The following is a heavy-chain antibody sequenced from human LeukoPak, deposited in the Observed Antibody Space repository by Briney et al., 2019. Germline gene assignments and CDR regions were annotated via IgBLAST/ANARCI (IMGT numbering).Heavy chain of an antibody. V-gene: IGHV3-9*01. CDR3: AKGSSYGGYPYYFDY. J-gene: IGHJ4*02. CDR1: GFTFDDYA. Sequence: PGGSLRLSCAASGFTFDDYAMHWVRQAPGKGLEWVSGISWNSGSIGYADSVKGRFTISRDNAKNSLYLQMNSLRAEDTALYYCAKGSSYGGYPYYFDYWGQGTLVTVSS. D-gene: IGHD4-17*01. CDR2: ISWNSGSI.